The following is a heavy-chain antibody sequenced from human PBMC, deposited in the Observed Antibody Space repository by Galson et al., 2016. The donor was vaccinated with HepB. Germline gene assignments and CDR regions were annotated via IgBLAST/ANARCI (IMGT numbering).Heavy chain of an antibody. J-gene: IGHJ6*04. V-gene: IGHV6-1*01. CDR1: GDSVSNNSAG. CDR2: TYYRSKWYD. CDR3: ARDPPGSDYGLDV. Sequence: CAISGDSVSNNSAGWNWIRQSPSRGLEWLGRTYYRSKWYDDYAVSVRSRITIRSDTSRNQFSLQLNSVTPDDTAVYYCARDPPGSDYGLDVWGKGTTVTVSS.